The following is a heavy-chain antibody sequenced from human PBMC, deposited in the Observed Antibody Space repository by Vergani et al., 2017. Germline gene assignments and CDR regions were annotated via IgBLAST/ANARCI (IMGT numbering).Heavy chain of an antibody. Sequence: QVQLQQWGAGLLKPSETLSLTCGVHGGSFRVYYCSWIRQSPGKGLEWIGAFNDIGTTNYNPSLRSRVTISVYTSKTQFSLRLKSVAAGDTAVYFCARLRGPDIVGTAFDHWAQGTLVTVSS. CDR3: ARLRGPDIVGTAFDH. D-gene: IGHD5-12*01. CDR1: GGSFRVYY. J-gene: IGHJ4*02. V-gene: IGHV4-34*01. CDR2: FNDIGTT.